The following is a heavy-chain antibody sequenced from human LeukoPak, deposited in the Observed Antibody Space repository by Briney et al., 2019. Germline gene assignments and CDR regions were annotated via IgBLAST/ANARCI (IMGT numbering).Heavy chain of an antibody. CDR2: IYHSGST. Sequence: SQTLFLTCTVSGGSISSGGYYWSWIRQPPGKGLEWIGYIYHSGSTYYNPSLKSRVTISVDRSKNQFSLKLSSVTAADTAVYYCARDRGVLDYWGQGTLVTVSS. CDR3: ARDRGVLDY. D-gene: IGHD3-10*01. V-gene: IGHV4-30-2*01. CDR1: GGSISSGGYY. J-gene: IGHJ4*02.